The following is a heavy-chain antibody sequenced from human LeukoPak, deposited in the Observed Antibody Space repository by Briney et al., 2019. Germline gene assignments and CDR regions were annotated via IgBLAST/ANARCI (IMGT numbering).Heavy chain of an antibody. Sequence: GGSLRLSCAASGFTFSSYAMHWVRQAPGKGLEWVAVISYDGSNKYYADSVKGRFTISRDNSKNTLYLQMNSLRAEDTAVYYCARGRAVQYYYDSSGLVGPFDYWGQGTLVTVSS. D-gene: IGHD3-22*01. V-gene: IGHV3-30-3*01. J-gene: IGHJ4*02. CDR2: ISYDGSNK. CDR3: ARGRAVQYYYDSSGLVGPFDY. CDR1: GFTFSSYA.